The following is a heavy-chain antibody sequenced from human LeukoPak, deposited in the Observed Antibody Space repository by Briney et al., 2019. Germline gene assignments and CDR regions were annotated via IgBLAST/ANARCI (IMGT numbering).Heavy chain of an antibody. CDR2: LYSDGST. D-gene: IGHD6-19*01. CDR1: EFTVSSHY. V-gene: IGHV3-66*01. CDR3: ARMLAVAGIVSGDYFDS. J-gene: IGHJ4*02. Sequence: PGGSLRLSCAATEFTVSSHYMSWVRQAPGKGLEWVSVLYSDGSTYYADSVKDRFTISRDNSKNTLYPQMNSLRAEDTAVYYCARMLAVAGIVSGDYFDSWGQGTLVTVSS.